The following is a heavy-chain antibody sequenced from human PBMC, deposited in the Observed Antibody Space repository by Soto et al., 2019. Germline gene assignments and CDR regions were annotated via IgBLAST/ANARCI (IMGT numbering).Heavy chain of an antibody. J-gene: IGHJ3*02. CDR3: ARASPDYYDSSGYYTDAFDI. CDR2: IYYSGST. D-gene: IGHD3-22*01. CDR1: GGSISSGGYY. V-gene: IGHV4-31*03. Sequence: SETLSLTCTVSGGSISSGGYYWSWIRQHPGKGLEWIGYIYYSGSTYYNPSLKSRVTISVDTSKNQFSLKLSSVTAADTAVYYCARASPDYYDSSGYYTDAFDIWGQGTMVTVSS.